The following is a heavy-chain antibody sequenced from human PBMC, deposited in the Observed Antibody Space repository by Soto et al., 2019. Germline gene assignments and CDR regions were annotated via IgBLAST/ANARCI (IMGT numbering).Heavy chain of an antibody. J-gene: IGHJ6*02. CDR1: GVPFSNYD. V-gene: IGHV1-69*01. D-gene: IGHD6-19*01. Sequence: QVQLGQSGAEVKKPGSSVKVSCKASGVPFSNYDITWVRQAPGQGLEWMGWIIPTFTTGFIPIFVTPTYAQNFPGRVQITADEFTSTANMELSSLRSDDTAVYSCARDVVVGYSSGWHSYRNSGGGMAVWGQGTTATVSS. CDR2: FIPIFVTP. CDR3: ARDVVVGYSSGWHSYRNSGGGMAV.